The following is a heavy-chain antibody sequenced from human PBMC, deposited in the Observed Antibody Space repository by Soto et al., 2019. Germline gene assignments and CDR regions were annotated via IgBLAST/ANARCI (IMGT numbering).Heavy chain of an antibody. V-gene: IGHV4-31*03. D-gene: IGHD3-10*01. J-gene: IGHJ6*02. CDR1: GGSISRGGYY. CDR2: IYYSGST. Sequence: SETLSLTCTVSGGSISRGGYYWSWIRQHPGKGLEWIGYIYYSGSTYYNPSLKSRVTISVDTSKNQFSLKLSSVTAADTAVYYCTTATLWFGGYYYYGMDVWGQGTTVTVPS. CDR3: TTATLWFGGYYYYGMDV.